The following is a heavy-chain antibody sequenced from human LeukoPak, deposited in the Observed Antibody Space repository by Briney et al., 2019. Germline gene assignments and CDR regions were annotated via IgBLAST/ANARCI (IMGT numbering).Heavy chain of an antibody. CDR1: GYTFTGYY. D-gene: IGHD5-12*01. CDR2: INPNSGGT. Sequence: GASVKVSCKASGYTFTGYYMHWVRQAPGQGLEWMGWINPNSGGTNYAQKFQGRVTMTTDTSTSTAYMELRSLRSDDTAVYYCARQPLYAVDVVATELDYWGQGTLVTVSS. J-gene: IGHJ4*02. CDR3: ARQPLYAVDVVATELDY. V-gene: IGHV1-2*02.